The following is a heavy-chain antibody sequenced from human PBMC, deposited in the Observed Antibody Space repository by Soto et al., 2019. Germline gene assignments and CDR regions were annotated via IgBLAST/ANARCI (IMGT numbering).Heavy chain of an antibody. CDR2: INPSGGST. V-gene: IGHV1-46*01. CDR3: ARVAVGAAAPDY. CDR1: GYTFTSYY. J-gene: IGHJ4*02. D-gene: IGHD6-13*01. Sequence: QVQLVQSGAEVKKPGASVKVSCKASGYTFTSYYMHWVRQAPGQGLEWMGIINPSGGSTSYAQKFQGRVTMTRDTSTSTVYMDLSSLRSEDTAVYYCARVAVGAAAPDYWGQGTLVTVSS.